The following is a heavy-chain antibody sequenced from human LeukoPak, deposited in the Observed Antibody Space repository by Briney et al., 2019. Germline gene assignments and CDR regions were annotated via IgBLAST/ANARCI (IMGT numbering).Heavy chain of an antibody. Sequence: TSETLSLTCTVSGYSISRGYYWGWIRQPPGKGLEWIGSIYHSGKTYYNPSLKSRVTISVDTSKNQFSLKLSSVTAADTAVYYCVRGEMATIEDAFDIWGQGTMVTVSS. CDR3: VRGEMATIEDAFDI. J-gene: IGHJ3*02. CDR1: GYSISRGYY. CDR2: IYHSGKT. V-gene: IGHV4-38-2*02. D-gene: IGHD5-24*01.